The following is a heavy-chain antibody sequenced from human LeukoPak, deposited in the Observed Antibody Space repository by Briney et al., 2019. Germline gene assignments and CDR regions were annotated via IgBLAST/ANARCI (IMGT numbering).Heavy chain of an antibody. Sequence: SETLSLTCAVSGYSISSGYHWGWIRQPPGKGLEWIGSIYHSGSTYYNPSLKSRVTISVDTSKNQFSLKLSSVTAADTAVYYCARGASGGRYFDLWGRGTLVTVSS. J-gene: IGHJ2*01. D-gene: IGHD3-16*01. CDR2: IYHSGST. CDR1: GYSISSGYH. CDR3: ARGASGGRYFDL. V-gene: IGHV4-38-2*01.